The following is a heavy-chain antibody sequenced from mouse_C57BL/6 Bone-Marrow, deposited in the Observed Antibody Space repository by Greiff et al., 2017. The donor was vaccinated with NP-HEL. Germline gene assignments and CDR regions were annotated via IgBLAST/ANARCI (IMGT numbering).Heavy chain of an antibody. CDR2: IYPRSGNT. CDR3: ARYDGYYYAMDY. J-gene: IGHJ4*01. V-gene: IGHV1-81*01. D-gene: IGHD2-3*01. Sequence: VQLQQSGAELARPGASVKLSCKASGYTFTSYGISWVKQRTGQGLEWIGEIYPRSGNTYYNEKFKGKATLTADKSSSTAYMGLRSLTSEDSAVYFCARYDGYYYAMDYWGQGTSVTVSS. CDR1: GYTFTSYG.